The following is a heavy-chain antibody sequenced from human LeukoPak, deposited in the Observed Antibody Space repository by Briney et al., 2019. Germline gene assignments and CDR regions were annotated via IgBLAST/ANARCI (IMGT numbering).Heavy chain of an antibody. D-gene: IGHD2-21*02. CDR3: ARARPATAIVPYYFDY. CDR1: GGSFSGYY. J-gene: IGHJ4*02. V-gene: IGHV4-34*01. CDR2: INHSGST. Sequence: SDTLSLTCVVYGGSFSGYYWSWLRQPPGNGLEWIGEINHSGSTNYNPSLKSRVTISVDTSKNQFSLKLSSVTAADTAVYYCARARPATAIVPYYFDYWGQGTLVTVSS.